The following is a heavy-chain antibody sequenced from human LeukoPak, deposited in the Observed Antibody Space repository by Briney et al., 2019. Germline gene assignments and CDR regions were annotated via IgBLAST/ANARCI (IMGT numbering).Heavy chain of an antibody. Sequence: SETLSLTCTVSGGSISSYHWTWIRQPAGKGLEWIGRIYPSGSTNYNPSLKSRVTMSVDTSKNQFSLKLSSVTAADTAVYYSARENSGSYREFDYWGQGTLVTVSS. V-gene: IGHV4-4*07. D-gene: IGHD1-26*01. J-gene: IGHJ4*02. CDR3: ARENSGSYREFDY. CDR1: GGSISSYH. CDR2: IYPSGST.